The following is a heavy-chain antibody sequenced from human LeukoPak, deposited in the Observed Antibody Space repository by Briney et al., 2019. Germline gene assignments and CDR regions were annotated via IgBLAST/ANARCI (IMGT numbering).Heavy chain of an antibody. CDR3: ARDYYYYMDV. CDR2: INPNSGGT. CDR1: GYTFTGYY. Sequence: ASVTVSCKASGYTFTGYYMHWVRQAPGQGLEWMGWINPNSGGTNYAQKFQGRVTMTRDTSISKAYMELSRLRTDDTAVYYCARDYYYYMDVWGKGTTVTVPS. J-gene: IGHJ6*03. V-gene: IGHV1-2*02.